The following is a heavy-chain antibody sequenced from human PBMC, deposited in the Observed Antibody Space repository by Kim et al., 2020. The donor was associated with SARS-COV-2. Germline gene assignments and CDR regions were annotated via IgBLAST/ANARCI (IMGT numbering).Heavy chain of an antibody. V-gene: IGHV3-7*03. CDR2: INTDGSGA. J-gene: IGHJ5*02. CDR1: GFNFNSHF. CDR3: AKEESYRLDP. D-gene: IGHD2-2*01. Sequence: GGSLRLSCAASGFNFNSHFMSWLRQAPGKGLEWVAKINTDGSGAQYVDSVKGRFTISRDNTKSSMYLEMNSLRADDTALYYCAKEESYRLDPWGQGTLVTVSS.